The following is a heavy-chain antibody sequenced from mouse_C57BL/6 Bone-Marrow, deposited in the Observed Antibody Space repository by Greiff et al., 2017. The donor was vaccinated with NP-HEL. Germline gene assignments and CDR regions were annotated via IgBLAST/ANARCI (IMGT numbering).Heavy chain of an antibody. CDR3: ARDYGSRTRYYFDY. D-gene: IGHD1-1*01. V-gene: IGHV1-61*01. CDR1: GYTFTSYW. CDR2: IYPSDSET. Sequence: QVQLQQPGAELVRPGSSVKLSCKASGYTFTSYWMDWVKQRPGQGLEWIGNIYPSDSETHYNQKFKDKATLTVDKSSSTAYMQLSSLTSEDSAVYYCARDYGSRTRYYFDYWGQGTTLTVSS. J-gene: IGHJ2*01.